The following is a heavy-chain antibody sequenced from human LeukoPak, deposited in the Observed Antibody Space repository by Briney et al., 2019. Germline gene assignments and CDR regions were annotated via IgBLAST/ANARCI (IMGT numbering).Heavy chain of an antibody. J-gene: IGHJ4*02. CDR2: IYYSGST. CDR1: GGSISSYY. CDR3: ARAWDIAGYYFDY. V-gene: IGHV4-59*13. Sequence: SETLSLTCTVSGGSISSYYWTWIRQPPGKGLEGMGYIYYSGSTNYNPSLKSRVTISVDTSKNQFSLKLSSVTAADTAVYYCARAWDIAGYYFDYWGQGTLVTVSS. D-gene: IGHD5-12*01.